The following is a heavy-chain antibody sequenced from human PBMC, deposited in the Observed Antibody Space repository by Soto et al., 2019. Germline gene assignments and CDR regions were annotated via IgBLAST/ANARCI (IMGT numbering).Heavy chain of an antibody. D-gene: IGHD3-16*01. J-gene: IGHJ2*01. CDR3: ARGGGGRYFDV. V-gene: IGHV3-7*05. CDR2: IKQDGTEK. CDR1: GFSFTNYW. Sequence: EVQLVESGGGLVQPGGSLRLSCAASGFSFTNYWMKWVRQAPGKRLEWVADIKQDGTEKYYLASVRGRFTISRDNAHNSLYLHMNSLRVDDAAVYVCARGGGGRYFDVWGRGTLVTV.